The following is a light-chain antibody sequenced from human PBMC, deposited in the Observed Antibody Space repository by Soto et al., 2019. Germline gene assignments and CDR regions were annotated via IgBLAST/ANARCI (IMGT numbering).Light chain of an antibody. J-gene: IGLJ1*01. CDR1: SSDVGAYNS. CDR3: SSYRSSSTYV. V-gene: IGLV2-14*03. CDR2: DVS. Sequence: QSALTQPASVSGSPGQSITISCTGTSSDVGAYNSVSWYQQYPGKAPQLMKYDVSYRPSGVSDRFSGSKSGNTASLTISGLQTGDEADYYCSSYRSSSTYVFGTGTKLTVL.